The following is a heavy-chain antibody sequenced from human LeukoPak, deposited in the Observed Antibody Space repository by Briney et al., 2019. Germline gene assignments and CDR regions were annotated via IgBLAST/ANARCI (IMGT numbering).Heavy chain of an antibody. CDR3: ARPLHYDDSGDYALSF. V-gene: IGHV5-51*01. CDR2: IYPGDSDT. CDR1: GYSFTSYW. J-gene: IGHJ4*02. D-gene: IGHD3-22*01. Sequence: GESLKISCKGSGYSFTSYWIGWVRQIPGKGLEWMGIIYPGDSDTTYSPSFQGQVTISADKSISTAYLQWSSLKASDTAMYYCARPLHYDDSGDYALSFWGQGTQVTVSS.